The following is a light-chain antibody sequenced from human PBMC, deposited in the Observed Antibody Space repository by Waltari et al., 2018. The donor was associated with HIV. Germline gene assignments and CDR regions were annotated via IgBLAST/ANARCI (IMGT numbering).Light chain of an antibody. V-gene: IGKV3-11*01. CDR3: QQRDTWPRGIT. CDR2: DTI. Sequence: EIVLTQSPVTLSSSPGERVSLSCRASQSVGRFLAWYQQKPGQVPRLLIYDTITRATGISARFSGSGSGTDFNLTISSLEPEDFGVYYCQQRDTWPRGITFGQGTRLEIK. J-gene: IGKJ5*01. CDR1: QSVGRF.